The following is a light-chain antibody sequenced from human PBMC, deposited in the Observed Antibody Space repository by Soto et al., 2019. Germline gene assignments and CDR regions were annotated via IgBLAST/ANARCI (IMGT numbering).Light chain of an antibody. CDR2: GAS. J-gene: IGKJ3*01. Sequence: EIVLTQSPGTLSLSPGERATLSCRASQSVDSNYLAWYQQKAGQAPRLLIYGASTRATGIPRRFSGSGSGTDVTLTISRLEPEDFAVYYCQHYGSSPLFTFGPGTTVDMK. CDR3: QHYGSSPLFT. V-gene: IGKV3-20*01. CDR1: QSVDSNY.